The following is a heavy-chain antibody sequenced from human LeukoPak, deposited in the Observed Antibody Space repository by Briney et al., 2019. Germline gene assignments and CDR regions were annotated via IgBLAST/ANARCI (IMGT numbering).Heavy chain of an antibody. CDR1: GVTFSDYY. J-gene: IGHJ4*02. CDR2: ISSSGSAI. V-gene: IGHV3-11*01. Sequence: SVGGLRLSCAASGVTFSDYYMSWVRQAPGEGLGWGSHISSSGSAIYYADSVKGRVTISTENAKHSLYLQMNSLSAEATAVYYCAHFPYSSSPIAYWGQGTLVTVSS. D-gene: IGHD6-6*01. CDR3: AHFPYSSSPIAY.